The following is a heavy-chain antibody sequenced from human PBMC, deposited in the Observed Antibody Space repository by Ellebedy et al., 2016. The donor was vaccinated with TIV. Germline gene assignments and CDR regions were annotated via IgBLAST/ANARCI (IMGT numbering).Heavy chain of an antibody. CDR1: GFTFSSYW. CDR2: IKQDGSEK. Sequence: GGSLRLXXAASGFTFSSYWMSWVRQAPGKGLEWVANIKQDGSEKYYVDSVKGRFTISRDNAKNSLYLQMNSLRAEDTAVYYCASLGYYYDSSGYLPDDYWGQGTLVTVSS. V-gene: IGHV3-7*01. D-gene: IGHD3-22*01. CDR3: ASLGYYYDSSGYLPDDY. J-gene: IGHJ4*02.